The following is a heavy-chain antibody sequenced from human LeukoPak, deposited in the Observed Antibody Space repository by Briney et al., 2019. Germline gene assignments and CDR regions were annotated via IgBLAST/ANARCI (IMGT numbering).Heavy chain of an antibody. J-gene: IGHJ6*04. D-gene: IGHD3-10*02. CDR1: GFTFTTYS. CDR3: AELGITMIGGV. Sequence: GGSLRLSCAASGFTFTTYSMNWVRQAPGKGLEWVSSISGSSSDIYYAESVKGRFTISRDNAKNSLYLQMNSLRAEDTAVYYCAELGITMIGGVWGKGTTVTISS. V-gene: IGHV3-21*01. CDR2: ISGSSSDI.